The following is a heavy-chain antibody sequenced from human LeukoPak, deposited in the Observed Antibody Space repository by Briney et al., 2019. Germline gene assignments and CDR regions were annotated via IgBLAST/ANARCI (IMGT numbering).Heavy chain of an antibody. CDR2: IYYSGST. Sequence: SETLSLTCTVSGGSISSYYWSWIRQPPGKGLEWIGYIYYSGSTNYNPSLKSRVTISVDTSKNQFSLKLSSVTAADTAAYYCAREGRYSHFDYWGQGTLVTVSS. CDR1: GGSISSYY. D-gene: IGHD1-1*01. V-gene: IGHV4-59*01. CDR3: AREGRYSHFDY. J-gene: IGHJ4*02.